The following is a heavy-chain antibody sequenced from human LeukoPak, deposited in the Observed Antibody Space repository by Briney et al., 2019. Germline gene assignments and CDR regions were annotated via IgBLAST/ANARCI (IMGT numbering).Heavy chain of an antibody. V-gene: IGHV3-23*01. CDR1: GFSFSSYA. D-gene: IGHD4-17*01. J-gene: IGHJ5*02. CDR3: AKDHGGHIGTVTTSP. CDR2: ISGSGGST. Sequence: HPGGSLRLSCAASGFSFSSYAMSWVRQAPGKGLEWVSAISGSGGSTYYADSVKGRFTISRDNSKNTLYLQMNSLRAEDTAVYYCAKDHGGHIGTVTTSPWGQGTLVTVSS.